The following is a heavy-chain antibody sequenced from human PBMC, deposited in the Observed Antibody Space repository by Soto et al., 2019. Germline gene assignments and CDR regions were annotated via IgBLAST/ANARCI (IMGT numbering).Heavy chain of an antibody. J-gene: IGHJ6*02. CDR1: GFAFSNFH. CDR2: IGGAGNDI. D-gene: IGHD1-26*01. Sequence: EMQVLESGGGLVQPGGSLRLSCAASGFAFSNFHMNWVRQAPGKGLQWVATIGGAGNDIHYADSVEGRFTVSRDNSENTLHLQRDGMRDEDTAIYYCAKRFSDAWEAGMDVWGQGTTVTVSS. CDR3: AKRFSDAWEAGMDV. V-gene: IGHV3-23*01.